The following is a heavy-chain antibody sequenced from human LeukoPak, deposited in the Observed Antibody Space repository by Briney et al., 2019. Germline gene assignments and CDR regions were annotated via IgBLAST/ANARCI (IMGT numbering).Heavy chain of an antibody. CDR2: LSSSGVRT. D-gene: IGHD6-13*01. V-gene: IGHV3-23*01. CDR3: AKNKGQLVPNYCMNV. Sequence: GGSLRLSCTASGFTLSSFAMSWVRQAPGKGLELVSTLSSSGVRTYYADSVKGRFTVSRDNSLNTVFLQMNSLRGEDTAIYYCAKNKGQLVPNYCMNVWGKGTTVTVSS. CDR1: GFTLSSFA. J-gene: IGHJ6*03.